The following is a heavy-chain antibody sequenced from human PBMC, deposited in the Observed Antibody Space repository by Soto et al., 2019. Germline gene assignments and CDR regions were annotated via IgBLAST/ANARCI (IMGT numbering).Heavy chain of an antibody. CDR2: IYPGDSDT. CDR1: GYTFTNYW. Sequence: GESLKISCKGSGYTFTNYWIGWVRQMPGKGPEWMGIIYPGDSDTKYNPSFQGQVTISADKSITTTYLQWSSLKASDTAMYYCARSYYYGSGSNKYYYGMDVGGQGTTVTASS. CDR3: ARSYYYGSGSNKYYYGMDV. D-gene: IGHD3-10*01. J-gene: IGHJ6*02. V-gene: IGHV5-51*01.